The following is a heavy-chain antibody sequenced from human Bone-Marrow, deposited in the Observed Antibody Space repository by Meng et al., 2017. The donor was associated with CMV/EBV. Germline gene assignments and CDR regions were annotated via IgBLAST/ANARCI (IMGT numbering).Heavy chain of an antibody. CDR3: ARDKGVGGTPYFDY. CDR2: ISSAGDYI. CDR1: GFIFHNYA. Sequence: GESLKISCAASGFIFHNYAMTWVRQAPGKGLEWVASISSAGDYIYYADSLEGRFTVSRDNAKNSLFLQMNSLRAEDTAVYFCARDKGVGGTPYFDYWGQGTLVTVSS. V-gene: IGHV3-21*01. J-gene: IGHJ4*02. D-gene: IGHD1-26*01.